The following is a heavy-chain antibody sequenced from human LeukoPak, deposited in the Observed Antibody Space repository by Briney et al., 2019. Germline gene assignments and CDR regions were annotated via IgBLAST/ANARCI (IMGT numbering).Heavy chain of an antibody. J-gene: IGHJ5*02. Sequence: SQTLSLTCTVSGDSISSGGYYWSWIRQPPGKGLEWIGYIYHSGSTYYNPSLKSRVTISVDRSKNQFSLKLSSVTAADTAVYYCARDRSDFWSGYYYNWFDPWGQGTLVTVSS. D-gene: IGHD3-3*01. CDR3: ARDRSDFWSGYYYNWFDP. CDR2: IYHSGST. V-gene: IGHV4-30-2*01. CDR1: GDSISSGGYY.